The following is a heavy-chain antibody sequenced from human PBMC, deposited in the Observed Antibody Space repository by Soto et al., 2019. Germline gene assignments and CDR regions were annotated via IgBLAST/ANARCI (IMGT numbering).Heavy chain of an antibody. V-gene: IGHV1-69*12. CDR1: GGTFSSYA. Sequence: QVQLVQSGAEVKKPGSSVKVSCKASGGTFSSYAISWVRQAPGQGLEWMGGIIPIFGTANYAQKFQGRVTITADESTSTAGMELSSLRSEDTAVYYWARVVTVVKSFHYWYFDLWGRGTLVTVSS. CDR3: ARVVTVVKSFHYWYFDL. J-gene: IGHJ2*01. D-gene: IGHD2-15*01. CDR2: IIPIFGTA.